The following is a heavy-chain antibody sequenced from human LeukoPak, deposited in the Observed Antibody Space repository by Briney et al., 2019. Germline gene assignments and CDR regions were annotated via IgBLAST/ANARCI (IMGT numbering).Heavy chain of an antibody. CDR2: MSSGSRYI. V-gene: IGHV3-21*01. D-gene: IGHD3-3*01. J-gene: IGHJ4*02. CDR3: ARDRPTGASRLFVVQ. CDR1: GFTFSSYR. Sequence: GGSLRLSCAPSGFTFSSYRMTWVRQAPGKGLEWVSSMSSGSRYIYYADSVRGRFTISRDNAKNSLYLLMNSLRAEDTAVYYCARDRPTGASRLFVVQWGQGTLVTVSS.